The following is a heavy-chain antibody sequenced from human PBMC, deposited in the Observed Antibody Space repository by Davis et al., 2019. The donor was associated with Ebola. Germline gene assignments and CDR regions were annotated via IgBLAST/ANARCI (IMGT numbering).Heavy chain of an antibody. Sequence: PSETLSLTCAVYGGSFSGYYWSWIRQPPGKGLEWIGEINHSGSTNYNPSLKSRVTISVDTSKNQFSLKLSSVTAADTAVYYCARGKMGGRGWSDPWGQGTLVTVSS. J-gene: IGHJ5*02. CDR1: GGSFSGYY. D-gene: IGHD1-26*01. V-gene: IGHV4-34*01. CDR2: INHSGST. CDR3: ARGKMGGRGWSDP.